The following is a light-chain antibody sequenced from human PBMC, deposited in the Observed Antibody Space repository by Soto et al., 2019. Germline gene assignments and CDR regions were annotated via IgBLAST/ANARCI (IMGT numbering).Light chain of an antibody. V-gene: IGLV2-14*01. CDR2: EVT. CDR3: GAYKSSNTRV. CDR1: NSDVGAYNY. Sequence: QSALTQPASVSGSPGQSITISCTGTNSDVGAYNYVSWYQQHPGKAPKLMIYEVTDRPSGVSNRFSGSKSGNTASLTISGLQAEDEADYYCGAYKSSNTRVFGTGTKLTVL. J-gene: IGLJ1*01.